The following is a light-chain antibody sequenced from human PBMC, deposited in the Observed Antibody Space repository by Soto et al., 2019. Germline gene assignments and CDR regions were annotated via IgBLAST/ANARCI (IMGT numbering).Light chain of an antibody. CDR1: SSNIGSNA. J-gene: IGLJ3*02. CDR2: SDD. CDR3: AAWGDSLNTWV. Sequence: QSVLTQQPSASGTPGQRVTIYCSGSSSNIGSNAVSWYQHFPGTAPKVLIYSDDQRPSGVPDRFSGSKSGTSASLAISGLRAEDEADYFCAAWGDSLNTWVFGGGTKLTVL. V-gene: IGLV1-44*01.